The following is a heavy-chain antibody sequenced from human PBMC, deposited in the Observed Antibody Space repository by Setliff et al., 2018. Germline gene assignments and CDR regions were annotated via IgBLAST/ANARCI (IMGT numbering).Heavy chain of an antibody. D-gene: IGHD6-19*01. J-gene: IGHJ4*02. CDR1: GGSFSGYY. V-gene: IGHV4-34*01. Sequence: SETLSLTCAVYGGSFSGYYWSWIRQPPGKGLEWIGEINHSGSTNYNPSLKSRVTISVDTSKNQFSLKLSSVTAADTAVYYCARSPPNRGSGRGWYGDFWGQGTLVTVSS. CDR2: INHSGST. CDR3: ARSPPNRGSGRGWYGDF.